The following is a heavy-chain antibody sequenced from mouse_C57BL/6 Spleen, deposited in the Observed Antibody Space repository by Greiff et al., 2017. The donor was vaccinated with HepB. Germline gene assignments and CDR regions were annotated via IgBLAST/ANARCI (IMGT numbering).Heavy chain of an antibody. CDR1: GYSITSGYY. CDR2: ISYDGSN. CDR3: AREDGYYGFAY. D-gene: IGHD2-3*01. V-gene: IGHV3-6*01. J-gene: IGHJ3*01. Sequence: EVQLVESGPGLVKPSQSLSLTCSVTGYSITSGYYWNWIRQFPGNNLEWMGYISYDGSNNYNPSLKNRISITRETSKNQFFLKLNSVTTEDTSTYSCAREDGYYGFAYWGQGTLVTVSA.